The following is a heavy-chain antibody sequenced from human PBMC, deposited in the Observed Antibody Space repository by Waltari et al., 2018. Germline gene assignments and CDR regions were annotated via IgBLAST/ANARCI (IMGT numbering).Heavy chain of an antibody. Sequence: QVQLHESGPGLVKPSETLSLLCSVPGDPLTHYFWSWIRQPPGKGLEWIGYIYYTGSANYNPSLKSRVSISLDTSRNFFSLQLNSVTAADTAFYYCARGSGTYLPYFDSWGRGALVTVSS. CDR1: GDPLTHYF. CDR3: ARGSGTYLPYFDS. D-gene: IGHD3-10*01. CDR2: IYYTGSA. V-gene: IGHV4-59*13. J-gene: IGHJ4*02.